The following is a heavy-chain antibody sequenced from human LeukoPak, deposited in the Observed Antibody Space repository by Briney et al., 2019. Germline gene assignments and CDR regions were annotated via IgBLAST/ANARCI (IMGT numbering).Heavy chain of an antibody. CDR2: ISGSGGST. D-gene: IGHD3-10*01. V-gene: IGHV3-23*01. Sequence: GGSLRLSCAASGFTFSSYAMSWVRKAPGKGLEWVSAISGSGGSTYYADSVKGGFTISSDNSKNTLYLQITSLSAEDTTVYYCAKYRGVHSSGSERGLYNWFDPWGQGTLVTVSS. J-gene: IGHJ5*02. CDR3: AKYRGVHSSGSERGLYNWFDP. CDR1: GFTFSSYA.